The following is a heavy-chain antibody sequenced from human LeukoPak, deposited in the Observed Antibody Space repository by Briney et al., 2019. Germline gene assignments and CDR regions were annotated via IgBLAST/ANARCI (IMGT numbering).Heavy chain of an antibody. D-gene: IGHD3-3*01. Sequence: GASVKVSCKASGYTFTSYDVNWVRQATGQGLEWMGWMNPNSGNTGYAQKFQGRVTMTRNTSISTAYMELSSLRSEDTAVYYCATARFSYDFWSGYYTSWFDPWGQGTLVTVSS. J-gene: IGHJ5*02. CDR3: ATARFSYDFWSGYYTSWFDP. V-gene: IGHV1-8*01. CDR1: GYTFTSYD. CDR2: MNPNSGNT.